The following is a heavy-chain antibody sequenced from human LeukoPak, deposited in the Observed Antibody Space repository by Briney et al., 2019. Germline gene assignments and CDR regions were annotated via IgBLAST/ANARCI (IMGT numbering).Heavy chain of an antibody. CDR3: AKLTLLGYCSGGSCYDRRVFDY. CDR2: ITDSGGST. J-gene: IGHJ4*02. D-gene: IGHD2-15*01. V-gene: IGHV3-23*01. CDR1: GFTFSSYA. Sequence: GGSLRLSCAASGFTFSSYAMSWVRQAPGKGLEWVSSITDSGGSTYYADSVKGRFTISRDNSKNTLYLQMNNLRAEDTAVYYCAKLTLLGYCSGGSCYDRRVFDYWGQGTLVTVSS.